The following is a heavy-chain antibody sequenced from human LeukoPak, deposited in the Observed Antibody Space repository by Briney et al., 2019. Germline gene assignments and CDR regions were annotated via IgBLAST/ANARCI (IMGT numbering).Heavy chain of an antibody. CDR3: ARVSILRVLATYYYYYMDV. CDR2: ISGYNGNT. Sequence: ASVKVSCKASGYTFSSYGISWVRQAPGQGLEWMGWISGYNGNTNYAQKLQGRVTMTSDTSTSTAYMELRSLRSDDTAVYYCARVSILRVLATYYYYYMDVWGKGTTVTVSS. V-gene: IGHV1-18*01. D-gene: IGHD3-10*01. J-gene: IGHJ6*03. CDR1: GYTFSSYG.